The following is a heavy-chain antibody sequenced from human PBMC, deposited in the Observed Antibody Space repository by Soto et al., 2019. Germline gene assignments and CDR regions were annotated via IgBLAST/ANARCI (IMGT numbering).Heavy chain of an antibody. Sequence: EVQLLESGGGLVQPGGSLRLSCAASGFTFSSYAMSWVRQAPGKGLEWVSAISGSGGSTYYADSVKGRFTISRDNSKNPLYLQMNSLRAEDTAVYYWAKSSGDIVVVVAVPFDYWGQGTLVTVSS. CDR3: AKSSGDIVVVVAVPFDY. D-gene: IGHD2-15*01. V-gene: IGHV3-23*01. CDR1: GFTFSSYA. J-gene: IGHJ4*02. CDR2: ISGSGGST.